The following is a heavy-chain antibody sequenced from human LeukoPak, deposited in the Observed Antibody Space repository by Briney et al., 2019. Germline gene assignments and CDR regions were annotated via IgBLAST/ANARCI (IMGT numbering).Heavy chain of an antibody. CDR2: IWYDGSNK. J-gene: IGHJ4*02. D-gene: IGHD2-2*01. Sequence: GRSLRLSCAASGFTFSSYGMHWVRQAPGKGLEWVAVIWYDGSNKYYADSVKGRFTISRDNSKNTLYLQMNSLRAEDTAVYYCARDARYCSSTSCYSENYFDYWGQGTLVTVSS. CDR3: ARDARYCSSTSCYSENYFDY. V-gene: IGHV3-33*01. CDR1: GFTFSSYG.